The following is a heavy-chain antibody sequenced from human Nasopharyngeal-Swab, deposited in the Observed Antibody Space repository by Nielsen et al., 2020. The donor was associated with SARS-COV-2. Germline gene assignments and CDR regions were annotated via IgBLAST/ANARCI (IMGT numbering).Heavy chain of an antibody. CDR2: ISTNGDNT. CDR1: GFTFNSYA. J-gene: IGHJ4*02. D-gene: IGHD6-13*01. Sequence: GESLKISCSASGFTFNSYAMHWVRQAPGRGLEYVSAISTNGDNTYSADSVKGRFTISRDNSKNTLYLQMNSLRAEDTAVYYCAKDSQKGGGSSWHYWGQGTLVTVSS. V-gene: IGHV3-64*04. CDR3: AKDSQKGGGSSWHY.